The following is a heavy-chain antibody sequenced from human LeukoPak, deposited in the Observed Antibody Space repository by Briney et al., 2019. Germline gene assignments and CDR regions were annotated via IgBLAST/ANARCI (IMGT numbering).Heavy chain of an antibody. D-gene: IGHD2-2*01. CDR1: GFTFDDYG. CDR2: INWNGGST. V-gene: IGHV3-20*04. J-gene: IGHJ6*03. Sequence: PGGSLRLSCAASGFTFDDYGMSWVRQAPGKGLEWVSGINWNGGSTGYADSVKGRFTISRDNAKNSLYLRMNSLRAEDTAVYYCARAVRSIVVVPAADMDVWGKGTTVTVSS. CDR3: ARAVRSIVVVPAADMDV.